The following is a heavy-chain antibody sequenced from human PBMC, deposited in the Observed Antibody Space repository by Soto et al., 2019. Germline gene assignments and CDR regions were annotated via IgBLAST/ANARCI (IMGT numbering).Heavy chain of an antibody. CDR2: ISYDGSNK. D-gene: IGHD2-2*01. CDR1: GFTFSSYG. CDR3: ATAPAIVLLPAAMGGDY. V-gene: IGHV3-30*03. J-gene: IGHJ4*02. Sequence: QVQLVESGGGVVQPGRSLRLSCAASGFTFSSYGMHWVRQAPGKGLEWVAVISYDGSNKYYADSVKGRFTISRDNSKNTLYLQMKSLRAEDTAVYYCATAPAIVLLPAAMGGDYWGQGTLVTVSS.